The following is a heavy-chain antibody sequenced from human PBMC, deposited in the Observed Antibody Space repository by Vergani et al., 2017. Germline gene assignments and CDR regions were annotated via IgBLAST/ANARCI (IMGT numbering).Heavy chain of an antibody. V-gene: IGHV3-30-3*01. Sequence: QVQLVESGGGVVQPGRSLRLSCAASGFTFSSYAMHWVRQAPGKGLEWVAVISYDGSNKYYADSVKGRFTISRDNSKNTLYLQMNSLRAEDTAVYYCARARIAAAGTLVGMDVWGQGTTVTVSS. CDR3: ARARIAAAGTLVGMDV. J-gene: IGHJ6*02. D-gene: IGHD6-13*01. CDR1: GFTFSSYA. CDR2: ISYDGSNK.